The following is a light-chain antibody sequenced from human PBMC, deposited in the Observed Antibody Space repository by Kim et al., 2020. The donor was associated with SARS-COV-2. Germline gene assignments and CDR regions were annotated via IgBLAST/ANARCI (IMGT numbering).Light chain of an antibody. CDR3: QQYDNLPRT. V-gene: IGKV1-33*01. CDR1: QDISNY. CDR2: DAS. J-gene: IGKJ2*02. Sequence: DIQMTQSPSSPSASVGDRVTITCQASQDISNYLNWYQQKPGKAPKLLIYDASNLETGVPSRFSGSGSGTDFTFTISSLQPEDIATYYCQQYDNLPRTFGQGTKL.